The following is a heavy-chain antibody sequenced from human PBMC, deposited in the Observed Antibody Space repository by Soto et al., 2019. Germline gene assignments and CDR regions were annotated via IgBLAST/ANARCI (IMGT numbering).Heavy chain of an antibody. CDR2: IIPIFGTA. CDR1: GGTFSSYA. Sequence: QVQLVQSGAEVKKPGSSVKVSCKASGGTFSSYAISWVRQAPGQGLEWMGGIIPIFGTANYAQKFQGRVTITADKPTSTAYRELSSLRSEDTAVYYCARGPLEARAAYYFDYWGQGTLVTVSS. J-gene: IGHJ4*02. V-gene: IGHV1-69*06. CDR3: ARGPLEARAAYYFDY.